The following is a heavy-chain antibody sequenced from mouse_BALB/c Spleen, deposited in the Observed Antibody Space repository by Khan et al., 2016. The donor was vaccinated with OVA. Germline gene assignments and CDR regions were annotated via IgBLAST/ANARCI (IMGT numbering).Heavy chain of an antibody. Sequence: QVQLQQSGAELVRPGASVKLSCKASGYTFTTYWMQWVKQSPGQGLEWIGTIYPGDGDTSYPQNFKDKATLTADKSSSTAYMQLSSLASEDSAVYYGAGYRYDYLAYWGKGTTLTVS. CDR1: GYTFTTYW. CDR2: IYPGDGDT. J-gene: IGHJ2*01. V-gene: IGHV1-87*01. CDR3: AGYRYDYLAY. D-gene: IGHD2-14*01.